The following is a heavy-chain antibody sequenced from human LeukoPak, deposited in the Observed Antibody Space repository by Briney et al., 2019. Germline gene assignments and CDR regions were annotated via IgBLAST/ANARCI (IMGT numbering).Heavy chain of an antibody. CDR1: GFTVSNNY. D-gene: IGHD3-22*01. Sequence: GGSLRLSCVASGFTVSNNYMGWVRQAPGKGLEWVSVIYSYGYTSYAESVKGRFTISRDNSKNTLYLQMNSLRAEDTAVYYCAKDMGYYDSSGYYYGFDYWGQGTLVTVSS. CDR2: IYSYGYT. CDR3: AKDMGYYDSSGYYYGFDY. J-gene: IGHJ4*02. V-gene: IGHV3-53*01.